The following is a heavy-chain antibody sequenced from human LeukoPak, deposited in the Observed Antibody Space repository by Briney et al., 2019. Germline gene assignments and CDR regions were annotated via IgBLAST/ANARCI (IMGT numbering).Heavy chain of an antibody. CDR3: AKMGSSGWRSYYYYGMDV. CDR2: ISYDGSNK. J-gene: IGHJ6*02. V-gene: IGHV3-30*04. Sequence: PGGSLRLSCAASGFTFSSYAMHWVRQAPGKGLEWVAVISYDGSNKYYADSVKGRFTISRDNSKNTLYLQMNSLRAEDTALYYCAKMGSSGWRSYYYYGMDVWGQGTTVTVSS. CDR1: GFTFSSYA. D-gene: IGHD6-19*01.